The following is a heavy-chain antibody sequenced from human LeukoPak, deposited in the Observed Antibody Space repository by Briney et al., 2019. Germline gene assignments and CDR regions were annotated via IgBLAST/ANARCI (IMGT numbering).Heavy chain of an antibody. Sequence: SETLSLTCAVYGGSFSSYYWSWIRQPPGKGLEWIGYIYYSGSTNYNPSLKSRVTISVDTSKNQFSLKLSSVTAADTAVYYCARRGSGELDSLGYFDYWGQGTLVTVSS. CDR3: ARRGSGELDSLGYFDY. J-gene: IGHJ4*02. V-gene: IGHV4-59*08. CDR2: IYYSGST. CDR1: GGSFSSYY. D-gene: IGHD1-26*01.